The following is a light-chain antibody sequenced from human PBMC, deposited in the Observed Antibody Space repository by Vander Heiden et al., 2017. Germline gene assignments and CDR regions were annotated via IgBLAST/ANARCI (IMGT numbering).Light chain of an antibody. CDR3: AGWDDSLSGWV. J-gene: IGLJ3*02. Sequence: QSVLTQPPSASGTPGHRVTISCSGSSSNIGSYYVYWYQQLPGTAPKLLIYRNNQRPSGVPDRFSGSKSGTSASLAISGLRSEDEADYYCAGWDDSLSGWVFGGGTKLTVL. CDR1: SSNIGSYY. V-gene: IGLV1-47*01. CDR2: RNN.